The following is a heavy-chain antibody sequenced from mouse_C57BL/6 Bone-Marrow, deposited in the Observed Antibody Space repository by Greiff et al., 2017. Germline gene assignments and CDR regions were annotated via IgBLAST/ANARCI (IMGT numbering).Heavy chain of an antibody. J-gene: IGHJ4*01. CDR1: GYTFTSYG. V-gene: IGHV1-81*01. CDR3: ARGPYYSNYDAMDY. Sequence: VQLQQSGAELARPGASVKLSCKASGYTFTSYGISWVKQRTGQGLEWIGEIYPRSGNTYYNEKFKGKATLTADKSSSTAYMELRSLTSEDSAVYFCARGPYYSNYDAMDYWGQGTSVTVSS. D-gene: IGHD2-5*01. CDR2: IYPRSGNT.